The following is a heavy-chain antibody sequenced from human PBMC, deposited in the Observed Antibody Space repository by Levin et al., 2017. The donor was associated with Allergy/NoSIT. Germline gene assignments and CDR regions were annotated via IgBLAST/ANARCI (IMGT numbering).Heavy chain of an antibody. J-gene: IGHJ4*02. Sequence: ASVKVSCKASGYMFTSHGINWVRQAPGQGLEWMGWISPYNGNTNYAQKFQGRVTMTTEKSTKTVYMDLRSLKSDETAIYYCARDYKYSSSSGFGYWGQGTLITVSS. D-gene: IGHD6-6*01. CDR3: ARDYKYSSSSGFGY. CDR1: GYMFTSHG. V-gene: IGHV1-18*01. CDR2: ISPYNGNT.